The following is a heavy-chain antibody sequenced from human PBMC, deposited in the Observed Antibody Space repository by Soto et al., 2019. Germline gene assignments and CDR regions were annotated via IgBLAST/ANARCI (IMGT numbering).Heavy chain of an antibody. Sequence: GGSLRLSCAASGFTFSSYAMHWVRQDPGKGLEWGAVISYDGSNKYYADSVNGRFTISRDNSKNTLYLQMNSLSAEDTAVYFCARPSASNDYYYYYMDVGGKGTTVTVS. J-gene: IGHJ6*03. CDR2: ISYDGSNK. CDR3: ARPSASNDYYYYYMDV. D-gene: IGHD2-2*01. CDR1: GFTFSSYA. V-gene: IGHV3-30*04.